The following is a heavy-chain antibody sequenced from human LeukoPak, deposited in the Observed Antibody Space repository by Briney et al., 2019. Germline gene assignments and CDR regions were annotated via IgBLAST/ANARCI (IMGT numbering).Heavy chain of an antibody. D-gene: IGHD3-22*01. V-gene: IGHV3-20*04. CDR2: VNWSGSST. J-gene: IGHJ4*02. CDR3: ARAHNYDGRDYYYAFSDY. Sequence: GGSLRLSCAASGFNFDDYGMTWVRQAPGRGLEWVSGVNWSGSSTNYADSVKGRFTISRDSATNSLYLQMNGLRAEDTALYYCARAHNYDGRDYYYAFSDYWGQGTLVTVSS. CDR1: GFNFDDYG.